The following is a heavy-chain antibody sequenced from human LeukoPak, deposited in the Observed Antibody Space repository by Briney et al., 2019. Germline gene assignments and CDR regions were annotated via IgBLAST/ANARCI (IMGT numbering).Heavy chain of an antibody. CDR3: ARANPGYSSGWERYFQH. V-gene: IGHV1-46*01. CDR2: INPSGGST. J-gene: IGHJ1*01. CDR1: GYTFISYY. D-gene: IGHD6-19*01. Sequence: GASVKVSCKASGYTFISYYMHWVRQAPGQGLEWMGIINPSGGSTSYAQKFQGRITMTRDTSTSTVYMELSSLRSEDTAVYYCARANPGYSSGWERYFQHWGQGTLVTVSS.